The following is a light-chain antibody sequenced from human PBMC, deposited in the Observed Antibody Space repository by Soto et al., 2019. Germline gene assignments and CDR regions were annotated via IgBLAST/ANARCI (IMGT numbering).Light chain of an antibody. J-gene: IGKJ2*01. CDR3: QQCNSFPYT. CDR2: GAS. Sequence: DIQMTQSPSTLSASVGDRVTITCRASQSISSWLAWYQQKPGKAPKLLIFGASRLESGVPSRFSGSGSGTEFTLTSSSLQPDDFATYYCQQCNSFPYTFGQGTKLEIK. V-gene: IGKV1-5*01. CDR1: QSISSW.